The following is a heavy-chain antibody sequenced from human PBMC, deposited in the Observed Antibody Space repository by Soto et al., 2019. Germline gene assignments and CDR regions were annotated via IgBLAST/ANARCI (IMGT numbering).Heavy chain of an antibody. CDR3: VSDWFGIDY. V-gene: IGHV1-18*01. J-gene: IGHJ4*02. CDR1: GYTFTSYG. CDR2: INPYNGNT. Sequence: QVQLVQSGAEVKKPGASVKVSCKASGYTFTSYGISWVRQAPGQGLERMGWINPYNGNTNYAQKHQGTAAMITDTSTNSSYMEQRNVRYADTAECTCVSDWFGIDYWGQANQV. D-gene: IGHD3-16*01.